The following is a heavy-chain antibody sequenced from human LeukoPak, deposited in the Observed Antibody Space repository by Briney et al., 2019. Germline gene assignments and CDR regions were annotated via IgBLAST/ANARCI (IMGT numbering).Heavy chain of an antibody. J-gene: IGHJ4*02. D-gene: IGHD5-18*01. CDR3: AKDLRRGYSYAQH. CDR1: GFTFSTYA. V-gene: IGHV3-30*04. CDR2: ISFDGSNK. Sequence: GGSLRLSCAASGFTFSTYAMHWVRQAPGKGLEWVAVISFDGSNKYYADSVKGRFTISRDNSKNTLYLQMNSLRAEDTAVYYCAKDLRRGYSYAQHWGQGTLVTVSS.